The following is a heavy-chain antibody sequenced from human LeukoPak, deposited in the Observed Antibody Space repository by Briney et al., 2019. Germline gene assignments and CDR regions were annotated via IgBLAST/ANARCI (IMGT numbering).Heavy chain of an antibody. J-gene: IGHJ6*02. CDR1: GGSFIGYY. CDR2: INHSGST. V-gene: IGHV4-34*01. CDR3: ARFHSSTLDV. D-gene: IGHD6-13*01. Sequence: SETLSLTCAVYGGSFIGYYWSWIRQPPGKGLEWIGEINHSGSTNYNPSLKSRVTISVDTSKNQFSLKLSSVTAADTAVYYCARFHSSTLDVWGQGTTVTVSS.